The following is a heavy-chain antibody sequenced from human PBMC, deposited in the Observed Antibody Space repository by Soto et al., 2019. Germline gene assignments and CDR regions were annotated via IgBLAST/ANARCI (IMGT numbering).Heavy chain of an antibody. D-gene: IGHD3-10*01. V-gene: IGHV3-15*07. J-gene: IGHJ6*02. CDR3: TPQLPRAV. Sequence: GGSLRLSCAASGFTFSNAWMNWVRQAPGKGLEWVGRIKSKTHGGTIDYATSVKGRFTISRDDSKNTLYLQMTSLKTEDTAVYYCTPQLPRAVWGQGTTVTVSS. CDR1: GFTFSNAW. CDR2: IKSKTHGGTI.